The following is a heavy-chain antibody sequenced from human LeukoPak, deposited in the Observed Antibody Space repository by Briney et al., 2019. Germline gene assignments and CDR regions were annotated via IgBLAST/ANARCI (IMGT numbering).Heavy chain of an antibody. Sequence: GGSLGLSWEAFGLTFSTYPMHWVRQAPDKGLRGVAMISHHGSNEYYADSVKGRFTISRDNSKNTVYLQMNNPRVEDTAIYYCARVHDTTGYYHYFDSWGQGTLVTVSS. J-gene: IGHJ4*02. CDR1: GLTFSTYP. D-gene: IGHD3-9*01. V-gene: IGHV3-30*14. CDR2: ISHHGSNE. CDR3: ARVHDTTGYYHYFDS.